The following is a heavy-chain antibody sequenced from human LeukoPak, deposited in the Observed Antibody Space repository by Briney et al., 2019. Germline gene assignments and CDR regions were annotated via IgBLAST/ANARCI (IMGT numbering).Heavy chain of an antibody. CDR3: ARKMITFGGVILNWFDP. D-gene: IGHD3-16*02. CDR1: GGSFSGYY. J-gene: IGHJ5*02. CDR2: INHSGST. Sequence: SETLSLTCAVYGGSFSGYYGSWIRQPPGKGLDWIGEINHSGSTNYNPSLKSRVTISVDTSKNQFSLKLSSVTAADTAVYYCARKMITFGGVILNWFDPWGQGTLVTVSS. V-gene: IGHV4-34*01.